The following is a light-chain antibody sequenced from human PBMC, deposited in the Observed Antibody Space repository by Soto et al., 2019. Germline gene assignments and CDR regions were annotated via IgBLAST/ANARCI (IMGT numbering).Light chain of an antibody. V-gene: IGKV3-11*01. Sequence: EILMTQSPATLSVSPGERATLSCRASQTFSSNLAWYQQKPGQAPRLIIYDASTRAAGIPARFSGSGSGTDFTLTISSLEPEDFALYYCQQRSNWPITFGQGTRLEIK. CDR1: QTFSSN. CDR2: DAS. J-gene: IGKJ5*01. CDR3: QQRSNWPIT.